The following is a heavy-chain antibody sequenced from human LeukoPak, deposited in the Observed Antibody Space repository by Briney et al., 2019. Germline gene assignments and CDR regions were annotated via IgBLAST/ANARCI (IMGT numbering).Heavy chain of an antibody. CDR3: ASSSGGYYMEEFDY. CDR1: GFTFDDYG. J-gene: IGHJ4*02. CDR2: INWNGGST. V-gene: IGHV3-20*04. D-gene: IGHD3-3*01. Sequence: GGSLRLSCAASGFTFDDYGMSWVRQAPGKGLEWVSGINWNGGSTGYADSVKGRFTISRDNAKNSLYLQMNSLRAEDTALYYCASSSGGYYMEEFDYWGQGTLVTVSS.